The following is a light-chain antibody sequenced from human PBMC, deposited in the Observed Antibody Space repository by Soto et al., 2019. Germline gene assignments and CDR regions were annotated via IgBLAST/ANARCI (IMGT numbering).Light chain of an antibody. Sequence: QSVLTQPASVSGSPGQSITISCTGTSSDVGSYNLVSWYQQHPGKANKLMIYEVSKRPSGVSNRFSGSKSGNTASLTISWLQAEDEADYYCCSYAGSSTYVFGTGTKVTVL. CDR2: EVS. V-gene: IGLV2-23*02. CDR1: SSDVGSYNL. J-gene: IGLJ1*01. CDR3: CSYAGSSTYV.